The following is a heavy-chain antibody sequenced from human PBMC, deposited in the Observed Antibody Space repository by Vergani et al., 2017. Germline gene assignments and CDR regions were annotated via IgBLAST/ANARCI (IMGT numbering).Heavy chain of an antibody. J-gene: IGHJ4*02. Sequence: EVQLVESGGGLVQPGRSLRLSCAASGFTFSSYSMNWVRQAPGKGLEWVSSISSSSSYIYYADSVKGRFTISRDNAKNSLYLQMNSLRAEDTAVYYCAREVLRSFDYWGQGTLVTGSS. CDR1: GFTFSSYS. D-gene: IGHD3-3*01. CDR2: ISSSSSYI. V-gene: IGHV3-21*01. CDR3: AREVLRSFDY.